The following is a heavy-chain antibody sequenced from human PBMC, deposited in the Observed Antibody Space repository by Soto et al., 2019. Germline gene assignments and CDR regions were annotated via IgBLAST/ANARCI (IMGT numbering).Heavy chain of an antibody. D-gene: IGHD3-16*02. V-gene: IGHV1-2*02. CDR2: INPNSGGT. J-gene: IGHJ5*02. Sequence: QVQLVQSGAEVKKPGASVKVSCTASGYTFTGYYMHWVRQAPGQGLEWMGWINPNSGGTKYAQKFQGRVTRTRDTSISTAYMELSRLRSDDTAVYYCARVIADVWSGWFDPWGQGTLVTVSS. CDR3: ARVIADVWSGWFDP. CDR1: GYTFTGYY.